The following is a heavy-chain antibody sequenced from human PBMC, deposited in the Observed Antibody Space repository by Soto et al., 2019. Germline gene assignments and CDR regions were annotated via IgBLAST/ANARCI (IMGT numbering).Heavy chain of an antibody. D-gene: IGHD6-19*01. J-gene: IGHJ4*02. Sequence: PGGSLRLSCAASGFTFSSYAMSWVRQAPGKGLEWVSAISGSGGSTYYADSVKGRFAISRDNSKNTLYLQMNSLRAEDTAVYYSAQDDKYTSGTDFDYWGQATLVTVS. CDR2: ISGSGGST. CDR1: GFTFSSYA. CDR3: AQDDKYTSGTDFDY. V-gene: IGHV3-23*01.